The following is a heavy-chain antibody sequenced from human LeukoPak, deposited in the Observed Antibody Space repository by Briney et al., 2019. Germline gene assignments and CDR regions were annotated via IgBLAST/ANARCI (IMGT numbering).Heavy chain of an antibody. D-gene: IGHD3-22*01. Sequence: ASVKVSCKASGYTFTVYFMHWVRQAPGQGLEWMGWINPNSGGTNYAQKFQGRVTMTRDTSISTACMELSRLRSDDTAVYYCARELNYDSSGYCFDYWGQGTLVTVSS. CDR2: INPNSGGT. V-gene: IGHV1-2*02. J-gene: IGHJ4*02. CDR3: ARELNYDSSGYCFDY. CDR1: GYTFTVYF.